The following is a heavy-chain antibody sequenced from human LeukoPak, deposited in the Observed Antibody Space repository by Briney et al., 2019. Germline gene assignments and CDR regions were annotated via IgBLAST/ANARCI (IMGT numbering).Heavy chain of an antibody. CDR3: ARDPARSFDI. Sequence: GGSLRLSCAASGFVFSYHGMHWVRQAPGKGLEWVAAIWSDGTNTNYAASVKGRFTISRDISKNTLYLQLNSLAAEDTAVYYCARDPARSFDIWGQGTMVTVSS. CDR1: GFVFSYHG. CDR2: IWSDGTNT. J-gene: IGHJ3*02. D-gene: IGHD4-17*01. V-gene: IGHV3-33*01.